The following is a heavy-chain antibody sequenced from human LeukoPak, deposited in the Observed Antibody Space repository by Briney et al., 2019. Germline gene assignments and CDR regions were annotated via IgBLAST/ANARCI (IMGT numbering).Heavy chain of an antibody. J-gene: IGHJ4*02. D-gene: IGHD3-22*01. CDR1: GLSFSNYY. CDR2: IYYRGST. Sequence: SETLSLTCAVYGLSFSNYYWSWVRQPPGKGLEWIGYIYYRGSTNYNPSLRSRVTISLDTSRNQFSLKLTSVTAADTAVYYCARGVGSGYTDDWGQGTLVTVSS. V-gene: IGHV4-59*01. CDR3: ARGVGSGYTDD.